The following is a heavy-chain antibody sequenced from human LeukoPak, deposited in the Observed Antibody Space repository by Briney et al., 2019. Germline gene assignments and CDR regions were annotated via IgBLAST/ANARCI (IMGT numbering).Heavy chain of an antibody. CDR1: GGSISSGGYS. Sequence: PSETLSLTCAVSGGSISSGGYSWSWIRQPPGKGLEWIGYIYHSGSTYYNPSLKSRVTISVDTSKSQFSLKLSSVTAADTAVYYCASGQLLQYYYYYYMDVWGKGTTVTVSS. CDR3: ASGQLLQYYYYYYMDV. J-gene: IGHJ6*03. CDR2: IYHSGST. V-gene: IGHV4-30-2*01. D-gene: IGHD2-2*01.